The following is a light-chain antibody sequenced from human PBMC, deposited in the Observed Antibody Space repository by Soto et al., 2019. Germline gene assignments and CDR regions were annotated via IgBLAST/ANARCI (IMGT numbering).Light chain of an antibody. CDR3: QQYHTWPIT. V-gene: IGKV3-15*01. CDR2: GAY. Sequence: DIVMTQSPATLSVAPGERVTFSCRASQGVSRELAWYQHKPGQAPRLRIPGAYTGATGIPARFSGSGSGTEFTLTISSLQSVDCAIYYWQQYHTWPITFGGGTNVEIK. J-gene: IGKJ4*02. CDR1: QGVSRE.